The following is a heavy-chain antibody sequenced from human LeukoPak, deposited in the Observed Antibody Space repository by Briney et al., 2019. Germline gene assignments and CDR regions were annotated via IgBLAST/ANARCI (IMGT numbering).Heavy chain of an antibody. J-gene: IGHJ4*02. V-gene: IGHV3-9*01. CDR3: AKDKAAAAAGNIDY. CDR2: ISWNSGSI. Sequence: GRSLRLSRAASGFTFDDYAMHWVRQAPGKGLEWVSGISWNSGSIGYADSVKGRFTISRDNAKNSLYLQMNSLRAEDTALYYCAKDKAAAAAGNIDYWGQGTLVTVSS. CDR1: GFTFDDYA. D-gene: IGHD6-13*01.